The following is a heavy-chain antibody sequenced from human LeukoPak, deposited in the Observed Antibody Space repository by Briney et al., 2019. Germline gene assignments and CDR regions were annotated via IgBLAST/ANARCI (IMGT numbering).Heavy chain of an antibody. CDR3: ARLRDDYFDP. Sequence: PSETLSFTCTVSGGSISSYYWSWIRQPPGKGLEWIGYIYYSGSTNYNPSLKSRVTISVDTSKNQFSLKLSSVTAADTAVYYCARLRDDYFDPWGQGTLVTVSS. J-gene: IGHJ5*02. V-gene: IGHV4-59*08. D-gene: IGHD4-11*01. CDR1: GGSISSYY. CDR2: IYYSGST.